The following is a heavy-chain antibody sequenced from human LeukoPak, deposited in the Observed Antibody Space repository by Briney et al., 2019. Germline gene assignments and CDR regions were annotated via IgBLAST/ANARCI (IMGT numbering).Heavy chain of an antibody. CDR3: ARDLAYYYDSSGYPA. CDR2: ISSSSSYI. CDR1: GFTFSSYA. V-gene: IGHV3-21*01. J-gene: IGHJ5*02. Sequence: GGSLRLSCAASGFTFSSYAMSWVRQAPGKGLEWVSSISSSSSYIYYADSVKGRFTISRDNAKNSLYLQMNSLRAEDTAVYYCARDLAYYYDSSGYPAWGQGTPVTVT. D-gene: IGHD3-22*01.